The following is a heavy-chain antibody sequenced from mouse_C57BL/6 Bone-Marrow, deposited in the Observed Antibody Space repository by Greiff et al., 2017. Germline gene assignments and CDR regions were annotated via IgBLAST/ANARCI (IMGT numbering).Heavy chain of an antibody. J-gene: IGHJ2*01. Sequence: VQLQQPGAELVMPGASVKLSCKASGYTFTSYWMHWVKQRPGQGLEWIGEIDPSDSYTNYNQKFKGKSTLTVDKSSSTAYMQLSSLTSEDSAVYYCARDRDYDYWYQGKTPTVSS. CDR3: ARDRDYDY. D-gene: IGHD3-2*01. CDR1: GYTFTSYW. V-gene: IGHV1-69*01. CDR2: IDPSDSYT.